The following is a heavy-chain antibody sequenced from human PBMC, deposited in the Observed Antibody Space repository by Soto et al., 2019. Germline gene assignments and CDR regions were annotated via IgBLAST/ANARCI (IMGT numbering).Heavy chain of an antibody. D-gene: IGHD3-10*01. CDR1: GFTFSTYS. CDR3: AKEREGGTLVWFGEFDH. CDR2: ISSSSSTI. Sequence: GGSLRLSCAASGFTFSTYSMNWVRQAPGKGLEWVSYISSSSSTIFYPDSVKGRFTISRDNSKNTLHLQMNSLKPEDTAVYYCAKEREGGTLVWFGEFDHWGQGTQVTVSS. V-gene: IGHV3-48*04. J-gene: IGHJ4*02.